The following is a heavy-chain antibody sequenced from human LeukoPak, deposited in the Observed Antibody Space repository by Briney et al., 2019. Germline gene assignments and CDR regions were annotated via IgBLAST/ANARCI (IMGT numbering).Heavy chain of an antibody. CDR1: DGSFSSYY. V-gene: IGHV4-4*09. J-gene: IGHJ4*02. CDR3: ARSTMIALFDY. Sequence: SETLSLTCTVSDGSFSSYYWSWIRQPPGKGLQCTGYIYTSGSTNYNPSLKSRVTISVDTSKNQFSLKLSSVTAADTAVYYCARSTMIALFDYWGQGTLVTVSS. D-gene: IGHD3-22*01. CDR2: IYTSGST.